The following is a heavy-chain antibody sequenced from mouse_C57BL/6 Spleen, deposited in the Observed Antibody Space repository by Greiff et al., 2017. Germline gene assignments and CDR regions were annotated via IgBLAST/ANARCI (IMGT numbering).Heavy chain of an antibody. V-gene: IGHV1-64*01. CDR2: IHPNSGST. D-gene: IGHD1-1*01. CDR1: GYTFTSYW. CDR3: ARSDYYGSIWYFDV. Sequence: VQLQQPGAELVKPGASVKLSCKASGYTFTSYWMHWVKQRPGQGLEWIGMIHPNSGSTNYNEKFKSKATLTVDKSSSTAYMQLSSLTSEDSAVYYCARSDYYGSIWYFDVWGTGTTVTVSS. J-gene: IGHJ1*03.